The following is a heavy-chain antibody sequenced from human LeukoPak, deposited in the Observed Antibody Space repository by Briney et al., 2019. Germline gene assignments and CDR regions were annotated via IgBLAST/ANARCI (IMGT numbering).Heavy chain of an antibody. D-gene: IGHD6-6*01. CDR2: ISGSGGST. CDR1: GFTFSNYE. CDR3: AKDTIAARPYNWFDP. Sequence: GGSLRLSCAASGFTFSNYEMHWVRQAPGKGLEWVSAISGSGGSTYYADSVKGRFTISRDNSKNTLYLQMNSLRAEDTAVYYCAKDTIAARPYNWFDPWGQGTLVTVSS. V-gene: IGHV3-23*01. J-gene: IGHJ5*02.